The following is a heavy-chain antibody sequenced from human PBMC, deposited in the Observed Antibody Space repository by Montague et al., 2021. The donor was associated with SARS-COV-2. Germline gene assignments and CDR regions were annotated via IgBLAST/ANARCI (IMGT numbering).Heavy chain of an antibody. Sequence: PALVKPTQTLTLTCTFSGFSPSTSGVGVGWIRQPPGKALEWLAPIYWDDDKRYSPPLKSRLTITKDTSKNQVVLTMTNMDPVDTATYYCAHRRSGSGGYYFDYWGQGTLVTVSS. CDR2: IYWDDDK. J-gene: IGHJ4*02. CDR3: AHRRSGSGGYYFDY. D-gene: IGHD3-10*01. V-gene: IGHV2-5*02. CDR1: GFSPSTSGVG.